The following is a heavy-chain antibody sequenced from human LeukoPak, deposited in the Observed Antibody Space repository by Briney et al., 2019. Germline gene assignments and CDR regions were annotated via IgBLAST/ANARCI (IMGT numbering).Heavy chain of an antibody. CDR3: ARDLGYSSFDY. CDR2: MNQAGGEK. CDR1: GFTFRKYW. V-gene: IGHV3-7*01. D-gene: IGHD2-15*01. J-gene: IGHJ4*02. Sequence: GGSLRLSCAASGFTFRKYWMSWVRQAPGKGLEWVANMNQAGGEKNYVDSVKGRFTISRDNARNSLYLQMNSLTVDDTAVYYCARDLGYSSFDYWGQGALVTVSS.